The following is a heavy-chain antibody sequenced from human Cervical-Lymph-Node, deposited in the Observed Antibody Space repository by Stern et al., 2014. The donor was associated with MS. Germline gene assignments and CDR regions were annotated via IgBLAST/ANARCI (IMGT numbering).Heavy chain of an antibody. CDR2: ITPMFGIA. D-gene: IGHD3-10*01. Sequence: QVQLVQSGAEVKKPGSSVKVSCKASGGTFSTYPIRWVRQAPGQGLEWMGRITPMFGIANYAQKFQGRVTITADKSTSTAYMELSSLRSEDTAVYYCARDQSFNYGWESYYSGMDVWGQGTTVTVSS. CDR1: GGTFSTYP. V-gene: IGHV1-69*04. CDR3: ARDQSFNYGWESYYSGMDV. J-gene: IGHJ6*02.